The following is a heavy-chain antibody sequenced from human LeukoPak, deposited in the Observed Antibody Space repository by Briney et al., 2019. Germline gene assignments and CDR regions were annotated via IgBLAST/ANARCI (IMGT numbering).Heavy chain of an antibody. CDR1: GYSFTSFG. CDR3: ARDGELTVTRRWFDP. Sequence: ASEKVSCKASGYSFTSFGISWVRHAPGQGLEWMGWISAYNGDTTYDQKLQARVTMTTDKSTSTAYMELRSLRSDDTAVYYCARDGELTVTRRWFDPWGQGTLVTVSS. CDR2: ISAYNGDT. J-gene: IGHJ5*02. V-gene: IGHV1-18*01. D-gene: IGHD4-17*01.